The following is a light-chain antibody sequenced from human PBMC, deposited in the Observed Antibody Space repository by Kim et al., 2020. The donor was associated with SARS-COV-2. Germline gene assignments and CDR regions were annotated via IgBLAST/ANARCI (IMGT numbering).Light chain of an antibody. V-gene: IGLV3-1*01. CDR2: QDT. CDR1: NLGHKY. Sequence: SSELTQPPSVSVSPGRTAIITCSGDNLGHKYACWYQQKPGQSPVLVMYQDTKRPSGIPERFSGSNSGNTATLTISGTQAMDEADYYCQAWDSGTAVFGGG. CDR3: QAWDSGTAV. J-gene: IGLJ3*02.